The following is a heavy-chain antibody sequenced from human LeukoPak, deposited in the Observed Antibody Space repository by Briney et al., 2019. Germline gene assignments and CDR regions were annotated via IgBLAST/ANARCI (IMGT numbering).Heavy chain of an antibody. CDR2: IWHDGSNK. Sequence: GGSLRLSCAASGFTFSNYGMHWVRQAPGKGLEWVAVIWHDGSNKYYADSVKGRFTISRDNSKNMLYLQLNSLRAEDTAVYYCANNFDYWGQGTLVTVSS. CDR1: GFTFSNYG. CDR3: ANNFDY. V-gene: IGHV3-33*06. J-gene: IGHJ4*02.